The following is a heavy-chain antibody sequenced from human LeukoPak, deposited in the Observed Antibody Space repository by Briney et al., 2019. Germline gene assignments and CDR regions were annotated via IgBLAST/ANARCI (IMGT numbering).Heavy chain of an antibody. V-gene: IGHV4-4*02. Sequence: SETLSLTCVVSGTSISGSDWWSWVRQPPGKGLEWIGEIYHNGNTNYNPSLKSRVTISVDKSKNQFSLKLSSVTAADTAVYYCAREPLTDCSGGNCYSWGFDYWGQGTLVTVSS. D-gene: IGHD2-15*01. CDR3: AREPLTDCSGGNCYSWGFDY. CDR1: GTSISGSDW. CDR2: IYHNGNT. J-gene: IGHJ4*02.